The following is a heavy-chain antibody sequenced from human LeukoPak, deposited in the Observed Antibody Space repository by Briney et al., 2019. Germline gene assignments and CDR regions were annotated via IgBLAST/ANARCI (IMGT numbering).Heavy chain of an antibody. D-gene: IGHD5-18*01. V-gene: IGHV1-69*05. Sequence: SVKVSCKASGGTFSSYAISWVRQAPGQGLEWMGRIIPIFGTANYAQKFQGRVTITTDESTSTAYMALSSLRSEDTAVYYCATGRGYSYVNWGQGTLVTVSS. CDR2: IIPIFGTA. J-gene: IGHJ4*02. CDR1: GGTFSSYA. CDR3: ATGRGYSYVN.